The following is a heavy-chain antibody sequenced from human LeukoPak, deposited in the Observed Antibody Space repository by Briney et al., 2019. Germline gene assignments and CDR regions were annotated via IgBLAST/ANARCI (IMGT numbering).Heavy chain of an antibody. V-gene: IGHV3-48*04. CDR3: ASIHDYGAHISDC. Sequence: GGSLRLSCAASGFTFSSYSMNWVRQAPGKGLEWVSYISSSSSTIYYADSVKGRFTISRDNAKNSLYLQMNSLRAEDTAVYYCASIHDYGAHISDCWGQGTLVTVSS. D-gene: IGHD4-17*01. CDR1: GFTFSSYS. CDR2: ISSSSSTI. J-gene: IGHJ4*02.